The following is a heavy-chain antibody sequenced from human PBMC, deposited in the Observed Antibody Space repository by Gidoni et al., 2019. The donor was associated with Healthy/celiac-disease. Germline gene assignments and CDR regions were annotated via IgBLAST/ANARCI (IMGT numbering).Heavy chain of an antibody. V-gene: IGHV3-23*04. CDR1: GLTFSSYA. CDR2: IRGSGGST. CDR3: AKDFGSYYYGSGSYQGPNDY. D-gene: IGHD3-10*01. J-gene: IGHJ4*02. Sequence: EVQLVESGGGLVQPGGSLRLSCAASGLTFSSYAMSWVRQAPGKGLEWVSAIRGSGGSTYYADSVKGRFTISRDNSKNTLYLQMNSLRAEDTAVYYCAKDFGSYYYGSGSYQGPNDYWGQGTLVTVSS.